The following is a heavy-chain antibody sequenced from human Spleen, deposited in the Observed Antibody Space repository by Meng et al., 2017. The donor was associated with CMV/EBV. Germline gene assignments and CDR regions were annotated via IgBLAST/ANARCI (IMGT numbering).Heavy chain of an antibody. V-gene: IGHV3-21*01. Sequence: GGSLRLSCAASGCTFDDYTMHWVRQAPGKGLEWVSSISSSSSYIYYADSVKGRFTISRDNAKNSLYLQMNSLRAEDTAVYYCARDGGYCSSTSCNYYYGMDVWGQGTTVTVSS. J-gene: IGHJ6*02. CDR1: GCTFDDYT. CDR3: ARDGGYCSSTSCNYYYGMDV. CDR2: ISSSSSYI. D-gene: IGHD2-2*01.